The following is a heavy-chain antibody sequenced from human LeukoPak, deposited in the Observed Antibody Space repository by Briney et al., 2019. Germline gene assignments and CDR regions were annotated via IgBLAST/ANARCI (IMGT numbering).Heavy chain of an antibody. CDR2: IYYSGST. Sequence: PSETLSLTCTVSGGSISSYYWSWIRQPPGKGLEWIGYIYYSGSTNYNPSLKSRVTISVDTSKNQFSLKLSSVTAADTAVYYCARLTGDAFVIWGQGTMVTVSS. CDR1: GGSISSYY. V-gene: IGHV4-59*01. J-gene: IGHJ3*02. CDR3: ARLTGDAFVI. D-gene: IGHD3-9*01.